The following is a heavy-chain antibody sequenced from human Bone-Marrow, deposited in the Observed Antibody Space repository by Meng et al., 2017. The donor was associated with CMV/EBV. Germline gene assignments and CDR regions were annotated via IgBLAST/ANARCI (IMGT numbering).Heavy chain of an antibody. CDR3: ARGPLCVEMTSCPYYFDY. J-gene: IGHJ4*02. CDR1: GFTFSSYA. D-gene: IGHD2-2*01. Sequence: GESLKISCAASGFTFSSYAMHWVRQAPGKGLEWVAVISYDGSNKYYADSVKGRFTISRDNSKNTLYLQMNSLRAEDTAVYYCARGPLCVEMTSCPYYFDYWGQGTLVTVSS. V-gene: IGHV3-30-3*01. CDR2: ISYDGSNK.